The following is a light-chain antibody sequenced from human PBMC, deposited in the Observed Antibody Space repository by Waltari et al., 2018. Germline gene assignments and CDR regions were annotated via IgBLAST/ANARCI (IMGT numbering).Light chain of an antibody. CDR2: EHN. CDR3: QSYDSSNHVV. V-gene: IGLV6-57*04. Sequence: NFMLTQPHSVSESPGKTVTISCTRSRGRIASTYVQSSQQRPGSAPTTVIYEHNQRPSGVPDRFSGSIDSSSNSASLTISGLKTEDEADYYCQSYDSSNHVVFGGGTKLTVL. J-gene: IGLJ2*01. CDR1: RGRIASTY.